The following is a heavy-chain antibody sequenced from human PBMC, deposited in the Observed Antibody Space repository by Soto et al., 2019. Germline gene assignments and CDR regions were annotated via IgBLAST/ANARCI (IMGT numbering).Heavy chain of an antibody. Sequence: QVQLHESGPGLVKPSQTLSLTCTVSGGSISTGGYYWSWIRQHPGRGLEWIGYIYHSGMTFSNPSLQSRVAISIHTSKNKFSLKLSSVTAADTAVYYCATVRWELHDAFDIWGQGTMVSVSS. CDR1: GGSISTGGYY. D-gene: IGHD1-26*01. CDR3: ATVRWELHDAFDI. CDR2: IYHSGMT. V-gene: IGHV4-31*03. J-gene: IGHJ3*02.